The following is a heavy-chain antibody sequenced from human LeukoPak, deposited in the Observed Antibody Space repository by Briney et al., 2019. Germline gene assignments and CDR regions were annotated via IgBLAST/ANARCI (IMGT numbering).Heavy chain of an antibody. J-gene: IGHJ4*02. Sequence: GGSLRLSCAASGFPLRDSYMTWIRQAPGKGLEWVAYINPSGTIMKYADALKGRFTVSRDNAENSLYLQMNSLRAEDTATYYCTRDPRLCDYWGQGTRITVSS. CDR2: INPSGTIM. V-gene: IGHV3-11*01. CDR1: GFPLRDSY. CDR3: TRDPRLCDY.